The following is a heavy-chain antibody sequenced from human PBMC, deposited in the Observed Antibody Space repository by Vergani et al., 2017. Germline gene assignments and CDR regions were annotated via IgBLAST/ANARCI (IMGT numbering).Heavy chain of an antibody. CDR3: ARGSRAAGYSGPDS. V-gene: IGHV4-61*02. J-gene: IGHJ4*02. Sequence: QVQLQESGPGLVKPSQTLSLTCTVSGDSINSGRHFWNWIRQPAVKALEWIGHIYTSGSTNYNPSLKSRVTMSLDSSKNQFSLKLTSVTAADTAVYYCARGSRAAGYSGPDSWGQGTRVTVSS. CDR2: IYTSGST. CDR1: GDSINSGRHF. D-gene: IGHD6-13*01.